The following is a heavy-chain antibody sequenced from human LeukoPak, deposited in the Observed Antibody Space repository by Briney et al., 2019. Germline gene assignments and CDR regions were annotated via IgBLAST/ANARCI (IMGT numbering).Heavy chain of an antibody. Sequence: PGGSLTLSCAASAFTYSDYYMSWIRQAPGKGLEWVSYISSRGSTIYYADSVKGRSTISRDNAKNSLYLQMNSLRAEDTAVYYCARDDWNYVYGFDPWGQGTLVTVSS. CDR1: AFTYSDYY. CDR2: ISSRGSTI. V-gene: IGHV3-11*04. J-gene: IGHJ5*02. CDR3: ARDDWNYVYGFDP. D-gene: IGHD1-7*01.